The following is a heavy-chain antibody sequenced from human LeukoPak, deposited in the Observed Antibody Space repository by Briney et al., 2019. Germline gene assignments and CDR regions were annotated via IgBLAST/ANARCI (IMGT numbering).Heavy chain of an antibody. CDR3: ARGYCSGGSCYSVENWFDP. J-gene: IGHJ5*02. V-gene: IGHV1-18*01. CDR2: ISAYNGNT. Sequence: ASVKVSCKASGYTFTSYGISWVRQAPGQGLEWMGWISAYNGNTNYAQKLQGRVTMTTDTSTSTAYMELSRLRSDDTAVYYCARGYCSGGSCYSVENWFDPWGQGTLVTVSS. D-gene: IGHD2-15*01. CDR1: GYTFTSYG.